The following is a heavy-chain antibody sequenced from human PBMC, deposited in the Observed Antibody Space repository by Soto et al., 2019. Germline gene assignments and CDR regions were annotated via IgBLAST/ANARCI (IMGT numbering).Heavy chain of an antibody. CDR2: ISSSSSST. Sequence: GGSLRLSCSISGFTFSSYSMTWVRQAPGKGLEWVASISSSSSSTYYADSVRGRFTISRDNAKNSLFLEMNTLRAEDTAVYLCWRDLGWFDPWGQGTLVTVSS. V-gene: IGHV3-21*01. J-gene: IGHJ5*02. CDR3: WRDLGWFDP. CDR1: GFTFSSYS.